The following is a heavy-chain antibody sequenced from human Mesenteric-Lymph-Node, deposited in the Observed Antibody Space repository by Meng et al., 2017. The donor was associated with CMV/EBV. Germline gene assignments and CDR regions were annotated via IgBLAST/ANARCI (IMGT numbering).Heavy chain of an antibody. V-gene: IGHV4-34*01. CDR1: GGSFSGYY. CDR2: ISISGST. Sequence: YGGSFSGYYWNWIRQPPGKGLEWIGEISISGSTNYNPSLKSRVTISVDTSKSQFSLKLRSVTAADTAVYYCAREPIYCSGTTCYHFDYWGQGTLVTVPS. CDR3: AREPIYCSGTTCYHFDY. J-gene: IGHJ4*01. D-gene: IGHD2-2*01.